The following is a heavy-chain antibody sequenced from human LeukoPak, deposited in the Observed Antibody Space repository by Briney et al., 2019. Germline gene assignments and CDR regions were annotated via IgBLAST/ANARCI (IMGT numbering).Heavy chain of an antibody. V-gene: IGHV4-4*07. CDR3: ARDFVETGVVGFDM. CDR2: VYDGGRT. Sequence: SETLSLTCTVSGDSIGTYFWHWIGKSAGEALEWIGHVYDGGRTNYNPSLKGRVTISAETSRNLFSLRLSSVTAADTAIYYCARDFVETGVVGFDMWGQGTMVTVSS. CDR1: GDSIGTYF. J-gene: IGHJ3*02. D-gene: IGHD2-8*02.